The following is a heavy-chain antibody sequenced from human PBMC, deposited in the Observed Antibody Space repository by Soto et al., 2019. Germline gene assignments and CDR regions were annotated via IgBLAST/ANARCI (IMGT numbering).Heavy chain of an antibody. CDR3: AKNPLGDRYDFWSGYFGSYYFDY. CDR1: GFTFSSYA. D-gene: IGHD3-3*01. Sequence: PGGSLRLFCAASGFTFSSYAMSWVRQAPGKGLEWVSAISGSGGSTYYADSVKGRFTISRDNSKNTLYLQMNSLRAEDTAVYYCAKNPLGDRYDFWSGYFGSYYFDYWGQGTLVTVSS. V-gene: IGHV3-23*01. J-gene: IGHJ4*02. CDR2: ISGSGGST.